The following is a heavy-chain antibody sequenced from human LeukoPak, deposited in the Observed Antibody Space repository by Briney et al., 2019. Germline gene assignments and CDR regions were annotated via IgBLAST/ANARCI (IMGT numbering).Heavy chain of an antibody. D-gene: IGHD2-15*01. J-gene: IGHJ6*02. CDR3: ARDLLRWGYCSGGSCYPHYYGMDV. Sequence: GGSLRLSCAASGFTFSSYAMSWVRQAPGKGLEWVAVISYDGSNKYYADSVKGRFTISRDNSKNTLYLQMNSLRAEDTAVYYCARDLLRWGYCSGGSCYPHYYGMDVWGQGTTVTASS. CDR1: GFTFSSYA. CDR2: ISYDGSNK. V-gene: IGHV3-30-3*01.